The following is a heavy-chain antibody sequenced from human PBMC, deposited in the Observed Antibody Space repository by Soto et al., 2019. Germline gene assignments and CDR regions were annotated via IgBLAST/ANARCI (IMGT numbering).Heavy chain of an antibody. V-gene: IGHV1-69*01. Sequence: QVQLVRSGAEVKKPGSSVKVSCKASGGTFSSYAISWVRQAPGQGLEWMGGIIPIFGTANYAQKFQGRVTITADESTSTAYMGLSSLRSEDTAVYYCARGDCSGGSCYSGTSLGHYYYGMDVWGQGTTVTVSS. CDR1: GGTFSSYA. D-gene: IGHD2-15*01. CDR3: ARGDCSGGSCYSGTSLGHYYYGMDV. J-gene: IGHJ6*02. CDR2: IIPIFGTA.